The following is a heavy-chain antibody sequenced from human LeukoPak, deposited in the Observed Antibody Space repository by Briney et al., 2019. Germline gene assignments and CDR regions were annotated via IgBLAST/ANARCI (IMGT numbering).Heavy chain of an antibody. J-gene: IGHJ4*02. D-gene: IGHD2-2*01. V-gene: IGHV4-59*01. CDR1: GGSIISYY. CDR3: ASLYCSSISCYADY. CDR2: IYYSGST. Sequence: PSETLSPTCTVSGGSIISYYWSCIRQPPGKGLEWIGYIYYSGSTNYNPSLKSRVTISVDTSKNQFSLKLSSVTAADTAVYYCASLYCSSISCYADYWGQGTLVTVSS.